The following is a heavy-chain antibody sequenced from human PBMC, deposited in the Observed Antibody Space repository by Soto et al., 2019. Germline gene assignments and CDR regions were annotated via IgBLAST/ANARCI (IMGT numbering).Heavy chain of an antibody. CDR3: ARANGDSSTPHTNDY. CDR1: GYPFISYG. J-gene: IGHJ4*02. Sequence: XSVKVTCKASGYPFISYGIIWVRQAPGQGLEWMGWISAYNGHTKYAQKFQGRVTMTTDTATSTAYMELRRLTSDDTALYYCARANGDSSTPHTNDYWGQGTLVTVSS. V-gene: IGHV1-18*01. CDR2: ISAYNGHT. D-gene: IGHD2-8*01.